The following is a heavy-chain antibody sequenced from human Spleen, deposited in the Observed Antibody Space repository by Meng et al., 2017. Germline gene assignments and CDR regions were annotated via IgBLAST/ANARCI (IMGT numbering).Heavy chain of an antibody. J-gene: IGHJ4*02. V-gene: IGHV1-3*01. D-gene: IGHD1-1*01. CDR2: INAGNGNI. CDR1: GYTFRNYP. CDR3: ARENDNWNYFDY. Sequence: QVQPVQSGPEVKKPGASVKVSCTASGYTFRNYPLHWVRQAPGQRPEWMGWINAGNGNIKISQKFQGRITITSDTSATAYMELSSLRSEDTAVYFCARENDNWNYFDYWGQGSLVTVSS.